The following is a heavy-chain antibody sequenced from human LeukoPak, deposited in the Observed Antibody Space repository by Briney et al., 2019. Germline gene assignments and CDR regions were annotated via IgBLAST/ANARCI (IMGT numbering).Heavy chain of an antibody. CDR3: ATSSGWYPKYFDN. CDR2: ISGSGGDT. D-gene: IGHD6-19*01. V-gene: IGHV3-23*01. Sequence: GGSLRLSCAVSGFTFSSYPMSWVRQAPGKGLEWVSAISGSGGDTYYADSVKGRLTISRDNSKNTLNMQMNSLRAEDTALYYCATSSGWYPKYFDNWGQGTLVTVSS. CDR1: GFTFSSYP. J-gene: IGHJ4*02.